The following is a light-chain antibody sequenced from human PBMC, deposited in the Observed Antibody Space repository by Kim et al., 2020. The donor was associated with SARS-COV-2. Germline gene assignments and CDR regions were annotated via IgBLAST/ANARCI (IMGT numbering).Light chain of an antibody. Sequence: QSITISCTGTSSAVGGNKYVSWYQQHPGKAPKLMIYDVTNRPSGVSNRFSGSKSGNTASLTISGLQAEDEADYYCSSYTSSSTTYVFGTGTKVTVL. CDR3: SSYTSSSTTYV. CDR2: DVT. V-gene: IGLV2-14*03. CDR1: SSAVGGNKY. J-gene: IGLJ1*01.